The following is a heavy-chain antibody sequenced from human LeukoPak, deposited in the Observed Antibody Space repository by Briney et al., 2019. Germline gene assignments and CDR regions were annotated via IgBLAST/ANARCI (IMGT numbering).Heavy chain of an antibody. D-gene: IGHD3-10*01. CDR1: GYTFTDYY. V-gene: IGHV1-46*01. Sequence: ASVRVSCKASGYTFTDYYMHWVRQAPGQGLEWMGIINPSGGSTSYAQKFQGRVTMTRDTSTSTVYMELSSLRSEDTAVYYCARDTAPYKYFDYWGQGTLVTVSS. CDR3: ARDTAPYKYFDY. J-gene: IGHJ4*02. CDR2: INPSGGST.